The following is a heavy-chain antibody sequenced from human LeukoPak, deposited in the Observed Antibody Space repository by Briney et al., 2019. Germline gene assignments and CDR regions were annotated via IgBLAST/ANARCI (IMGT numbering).Heavy chain of an antibody. V-gene: IGHV3-53*01. D-gene: IGHD3-3*01. Sequence: GGSLRLSCAASGFTVSSNYMSWVRQAPGKGLEWVSVIYSGGSTYYADSVKGRFTISRDNSKNTLYLQTNSLRAEDTAVYYCARATYDFWSGPNFDYRGQGTLVTVSS. CDR1: GFTVSSNY. CDR3: ARATYDFWSGPNFDY. J-gene: IGHJ4*02. CDR2: IYSGGST.